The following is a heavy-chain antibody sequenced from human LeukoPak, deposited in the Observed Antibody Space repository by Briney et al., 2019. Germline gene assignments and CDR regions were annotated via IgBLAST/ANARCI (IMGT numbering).Heavy chain of an antibody. CDR3: ARSRDSSGASFDY. CDR1: GGSISSSSYY. J-gene: IGHJ4*02. D-gene: IGHD2-15*01. V-gene: IGHV4-39*01. Sequence: SETLSLTCTVSGGSISSSSYYWGWIRQPPGKGLEWIGSIYYSGSIYYNPSLKSRVTISVDTSKNQFSLNLSSVTAADTAVYYCARSRDSSGASFDYWGQGTPVTVSS. CDR2: IYYSGSI.